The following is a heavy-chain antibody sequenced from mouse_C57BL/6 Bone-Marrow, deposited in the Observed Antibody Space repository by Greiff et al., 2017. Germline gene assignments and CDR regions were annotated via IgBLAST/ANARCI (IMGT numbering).Heavy chain of an antibody. CDR2: IDPDTGGT. Sequence: VQLQQSGAELVRPGASVTLSCKASGYTFTDYEMHWVKQTPVHGLEWIGAIDPDTGGTAYNQKFKGKAILTADKSSSTAYMELRSLTSEDSAVYYCTREDYYSNSWWYFDVWGTGTTVTVSS. V-gene: IGHV1-15*01. CDR1: GYTFTDYE. CDR3: TREDYYSNSWWYFDV. D-gene: IGHD2-5*01. J-gene: IGHJ1*03.